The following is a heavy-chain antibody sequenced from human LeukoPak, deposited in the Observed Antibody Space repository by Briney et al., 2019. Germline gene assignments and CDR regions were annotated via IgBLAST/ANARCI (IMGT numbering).Heavy chain of an antibody. J-gene: IGHJ4*02. CDR3: ARGGSSDPLFDY. V-gene: IGHV3-21*01. Sequence: GGSLSLFCAASGFTFTTSNMNWVRQPPGKGLEWVSSISSTNAYIYYGDSVKGRFTISRDNAKNSLYLQMNSLRAEDTGVYYCARGGSSDPLFDYWGQGAQVTVSS. CDR2: ISSTNAYI. D-gene: IGHD6-6*01. CDR1: GFTFTTSN.